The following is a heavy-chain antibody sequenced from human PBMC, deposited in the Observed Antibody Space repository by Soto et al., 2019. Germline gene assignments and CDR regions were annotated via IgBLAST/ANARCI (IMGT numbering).Heavy chain of an antibody. CDR1: GYTFTSYG. V-gene: IGHV1-18*01. D-gene: IGHD4-17*01. J-gene: IGHJ4*02. CDR2: ISAYNGNT. Sequence: QVQLVQSGAEVKKPGASVKVSCKASGYTFTSYGISWVRQAPGQGLEWMGWISAYNGNTNYAQKLQGRITMTTDTSTSTGDMELTSLSSDDSTAPYCARHLYYADYSFDYWGQGTQVNVAS. CDR3: ARHLYYADYSFDY.